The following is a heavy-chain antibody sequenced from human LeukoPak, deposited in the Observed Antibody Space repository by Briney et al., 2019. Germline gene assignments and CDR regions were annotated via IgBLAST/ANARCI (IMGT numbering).Heavy chain of an antibody. J-gene: IGHJ4*02. CDR3: AKEAGYSGYDYPDY. Sequence: PGGSLRLSCAASGFTFSSDAMSWVRQAPGKGLEWVSAISGSGYSTYYADSVKGRFTISRDNSKNTLYLQMNRLRAEETAVYYCAKEAGYSGYDYPDYWGQGPLVTVSS. CDR2: ISGSGYST. CDR1: GFTFSSDA. V-gene: IGHV3-23*01. D-gene: IGHD5-12*01.